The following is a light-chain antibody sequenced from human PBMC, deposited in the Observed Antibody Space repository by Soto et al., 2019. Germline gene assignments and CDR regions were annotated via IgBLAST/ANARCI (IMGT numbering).Light chain of an antibody. CDR2: DVS. V-gene: IGLV2-14*01. CDR1: SSDIGGYNY. CDR3: SSYTSGSTFYV. J-gene: IGLJ1*01. Sequence: QSALTQPASMSGSPGQSITISCTGTSSDIGGYNYVSWFQQHPGKAPKLMISDVSNRPSGVSNRFSGSKSGNTASLTISGLQAEDEADYYCSSYTSGSTFYVFGTGTKLTVL.